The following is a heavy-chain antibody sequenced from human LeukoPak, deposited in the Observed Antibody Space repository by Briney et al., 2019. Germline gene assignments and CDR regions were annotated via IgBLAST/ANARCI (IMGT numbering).Heavy chain of an antibody. V-gene: IGHV1-8*01. Sequence: ASVKVSCKASGYTFTSYDINWVRQATGQGLEWMGWMNPNSGNTGYAQKFQGRVTMTRNTSISTAYMELSSLRSEDTAVYYCARVDDSSGYLYYFDYSGQGTLVTVSS. CDR2: MNPNSGNT. D-gene: IGHD3-22*01. J-gene: IGHJ4*02. CDR1: GYTFTSYD. CDR3: ARVDDSSGYLYYFDY.